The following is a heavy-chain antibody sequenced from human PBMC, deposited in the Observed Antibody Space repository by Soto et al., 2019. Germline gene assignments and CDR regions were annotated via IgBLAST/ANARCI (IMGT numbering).Heavy chain of an antibody. CDR3: ARDRAKWKDYYYYGMDV. J-gene: IGHJ6*02. D-gene: IGHD1-20*01. Sequence: QVQLQESGPGLVKPSQTLSLTCTVSGGYISSGDDFWTWIRQPPGKGLEWIGYIYYSRSTYYNPSLKSRLTMSVDTAKNQFSLKLSSVTAADTAVYYCARDRAKWKDYYYYGMDVWGQGTTVTVS. CDR2: IYYSRST. V-gene: IGHV4-30-4*01. CDR1: GGYISSGDDF.